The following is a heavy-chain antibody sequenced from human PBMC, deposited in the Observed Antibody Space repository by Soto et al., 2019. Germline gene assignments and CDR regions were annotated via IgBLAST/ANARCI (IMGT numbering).Heavy chain of an antibody. Sequence: QIQLLQSGAEVKKPGASVKVTCKASGYTFRNFGISWVRQAPGQGLEWMGWISAYHANANHAQKFQGRLTLTSDTSTSTAYMELRSLRSDDTAVYCCARENSYFDYWGQGTLVTVSA. CDR2: ISAYHANA. V-gene: IGHV1-18*01. CDR1: GYTFRNFG. CDR3: ARENSYFDY. J-gene: IGHJ4*02.